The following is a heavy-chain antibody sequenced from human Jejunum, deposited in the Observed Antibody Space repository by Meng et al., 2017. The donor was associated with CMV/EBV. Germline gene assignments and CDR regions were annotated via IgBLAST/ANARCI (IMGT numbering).Heavy chain of an antibody. Sequence: QIHLKESGPPLVKPTQTLTLTCSFSGFSPSTSGEGVGWIRQPPGKALEWLALIYRGDDKRYSPSLNSRLTIAKDTSKNEVVLTLTNMGPIDTGTYYCAHFVGGYYPSRPDYWGQGTLVTVSS. CDR3: AHFVGGYYPSRPDY. D-gene: IGHD1-26*01. V-gene: IGHV2-5*02. J-gene: IGHJ4*02. CDR1: GFSPSTSGEG. CDR2: IYRGDDK.